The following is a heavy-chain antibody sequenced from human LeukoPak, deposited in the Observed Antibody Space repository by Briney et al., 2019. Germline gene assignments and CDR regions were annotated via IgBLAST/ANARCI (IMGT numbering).Heavy chain of an antibody. CDR2: ISAYNGNT. Sequence: GASVEVSCKASGYTFTSYGISWVRQAPGQGLEWMGWISAYNGNTNYAQKLQGRVTMTTDTSTSTAYMELRSLRSDDTAVYYCARVRFGRGYYYYYYMDVWGKGTTVTISS. D-gene: IGHD1-26*01. CDR1: GYTFTSYG. V-gene: IGHV1-18*01. J-gene: IGHJ6*03. CDR3: ARVRFGRGYYYYYYMDV.